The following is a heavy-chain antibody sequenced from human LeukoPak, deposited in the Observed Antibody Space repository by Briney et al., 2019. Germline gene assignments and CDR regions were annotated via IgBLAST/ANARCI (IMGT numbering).Heavy chain of an antibody. J-gene: IGHJ6*03. CDR2: ISGSGGST. CDR1: GFTFSSYA. CDR3: AKVGGYSSSWQYYYYYYMDV. V-gene: IGHV3-23*01. D-gene: IGHD6-13*01. Sequence: GGSLRLSCAASGFTFSSYAMSWVRQAPGKGLEWVSAISGSGGSTYYADSVKGRFTISRDNSKNTLYLQMSSLRAEDTAVYYCAKVGGYSSSWQYYYYYYMDVWGKGTTVTVSS.